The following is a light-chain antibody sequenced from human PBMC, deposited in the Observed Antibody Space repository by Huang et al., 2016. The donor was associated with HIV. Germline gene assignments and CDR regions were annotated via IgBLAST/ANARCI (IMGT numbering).Light chain of an antibody. CDR2: GAS. Sequence: EIVMTQSPATLSVSPGERATLSCRASQSVTCLAWYQQKPGPTPRLLIYGASTRATGIPARFSGSGSGTDFTLTISSLQSEDFAVYYCQQYNNWPSITFGQGTRLEIK. CDR3: QQYNNWPSIT. CDR1: QSVTC. J-gene: IGKJ5*01. V-gene: IGKV3-15*01.